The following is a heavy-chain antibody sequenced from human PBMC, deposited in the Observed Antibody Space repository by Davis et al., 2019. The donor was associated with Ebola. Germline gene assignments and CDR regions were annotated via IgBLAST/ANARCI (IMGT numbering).Heavy chain of an antibody. J-gene: IGHJ3*02. CDR2: ISSSGSTI. Sequence: PGGSLRLSCAASGFTFSSYAMSWIRQAPGKGLEWVSYISSSGSTIYYADSVKGRFTISRDNAKNSLFLQMNSLRAEDTAVYYCAKDSGNYFSFAAFDIWGQGTMVTVSS. CDR3: AKDSGNYFSFAAFDI. D-gene: IGHD1-26*01. V-gene: IGHV3-11*01. CDR1: GFTFSSYA.